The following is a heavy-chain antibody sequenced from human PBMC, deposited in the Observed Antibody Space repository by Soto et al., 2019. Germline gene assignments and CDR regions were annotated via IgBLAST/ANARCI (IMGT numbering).Heavy chain of an antibody. D-gene: IGHD1-26*01. CDR3: ARSYSATYGCFDP. CDR1: GFTISGHW. Sequence: EVQLVESGGGLVQPGGSLRLSCAASGFTISGHWMHWVRQVPGKGLVWVSRINSEGSSTSYADSVKGRFIISRDNAKNTLLLQMNSLRAEDTAVYYCARSYSATYGCFDPWGQGTLVTVSS. J-gene: IGHJ5*02. V-gene: IGHV3-74*01. CDR2: INSEGSST.